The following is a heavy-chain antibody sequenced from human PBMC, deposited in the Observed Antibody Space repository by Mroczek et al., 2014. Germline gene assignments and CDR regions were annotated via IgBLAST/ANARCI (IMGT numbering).Heavy chain of an antibody. CDR1: GGSFSGYY. CDR3: ARGLRLGYCSGGSCSFSYGMDV. J-gene: IGHJ6*02. D-gene: IGHD2-15*01. Sequence: QVQLQQWGAGLLKPSETLSLTCAVYGGSFSGYYWSWIRQPPGKGLEWIGEINHSGSTNYNPSLKSRVTISVDTSKNQFSLKLSSVTAADTAVYYCARGLRLGYCSGGSCSFSYGMDVWGQGTAVTVSS. V-gene: IGHV4-34*01. CDR2: INHSGST.